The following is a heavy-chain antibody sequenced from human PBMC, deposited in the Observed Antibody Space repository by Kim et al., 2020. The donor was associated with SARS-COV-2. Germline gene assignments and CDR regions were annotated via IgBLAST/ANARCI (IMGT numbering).Heavy chain of an antibody. CDR3: GRGVAPGN. CDR1: GFPFSSNW. V-gene: IGHV3-7*01. J-gene: IGHJ4*02. Sequence: GGSLRLSCAASGFPFSSNWMTWVRQAPGKGLEWVANIKPDGSEKYYVDYVKGRFTISRDNPKNSLYLQMDSLRVEDTAVYYCGRGVAPGNWGQGTLVTIS. CDR2: IKPDGSEK. D-gene: IGHD5-12*01.